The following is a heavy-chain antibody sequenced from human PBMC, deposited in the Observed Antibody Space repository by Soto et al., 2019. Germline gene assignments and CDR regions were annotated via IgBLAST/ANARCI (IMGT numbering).Heavy chain of an antibody. CDR1: GYTFTIYG. D-gene: IGHD3-22*01. Sequence: ASVKGSCKASGYTFTIYGISWVRQAPGQGLEWMGWISAYNGNTNYAQKLQGRVTMTTDTSTSTAYMELRSLRSDDTAVYYCARSLSRITMIVVAHYYYYGMDVWGQGTTVTVSS. V-gene: IGHV1-18*01. J-gene: IGHJ6*02. CDR3: ARSLSRITMIVVAHYYYYGMDV. CDR2: ISAYNGNT.